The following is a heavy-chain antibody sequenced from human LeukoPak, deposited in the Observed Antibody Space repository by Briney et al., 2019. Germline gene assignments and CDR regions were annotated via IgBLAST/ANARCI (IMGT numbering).Heavy chain of an antibody. CDR2: MKQDGSEI. Sequence: GGSLRLSCAASGFTFSSYWMTWVRQAPGKGLEWVAYMKQDGSEIYYVDSVKGRFTISRDNAINSPYLQMNSLRAEDTALYYCARGVYQFDYWGQGTLVTVSS. J-gene: IGHJ4*02. CDR3: ARGVYQFDY. D-gene: IGHD3-16*02. V-gene: IGHV3-7*01. CDR1: GFTFSSYW.